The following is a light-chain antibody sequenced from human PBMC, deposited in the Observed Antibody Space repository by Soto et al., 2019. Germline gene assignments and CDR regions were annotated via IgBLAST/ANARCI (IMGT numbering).Light chain of an antibody. CDR1: SSNIGSNT. J-gene: IGLJ1*01. Sequence: QSVLAQPPSASGTPGQRVSIFCSGSSSNIGSNTVNWHQQLPGTAPKLLIYSNNQRPSGVPDRFSGSKSGTSASLAISGLQSEDEADYYCAAWDDSLNGYVFGTVSKVTVL. V-gene: IGLV1-44*01. CDR2: SNN. CDR3: AAWDDSLNGYV.